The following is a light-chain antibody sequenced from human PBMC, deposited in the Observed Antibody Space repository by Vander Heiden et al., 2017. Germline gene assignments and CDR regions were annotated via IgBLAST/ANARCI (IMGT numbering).Light chain of an antibody. Sequence: DIQMTQSPSSLSASVGDRVTITCRPSQGISKQLVWCQQKPGKVPKSLIYAGSRLQSGVPSKFSGNGSGTDFTLTISSLQPEDFATYYCQQYNAYPLTFGGGTKVEIK. V-gene: IGKV1-16*02. CDR1: QGISKQ. J-gene: IGKJ4*01. CDR2: AGS. CDR3: QQYNAYPLT.